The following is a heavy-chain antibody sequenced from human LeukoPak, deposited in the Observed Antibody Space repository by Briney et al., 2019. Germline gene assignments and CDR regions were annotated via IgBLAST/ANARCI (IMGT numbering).Heavy chain of an antibody. Sequence: GGSLRLSCAASGFTFSSYSMNWVRQAPGKGLEWVSSISSSSSYIFYADSVKGRFTISRDNAKDSLYLQMNSLRAEDTAVYYCARETAYQLLSSADYWGQGTLVTVSS. V-gene: IGHV3-21*01. CDR3: ARETAYQLLSSADY. J-gene: IGHJ4*02. CDR2: ISSSSSYI. CDR1: GFTFSSYS. D-gene: IGHD2-2*01.